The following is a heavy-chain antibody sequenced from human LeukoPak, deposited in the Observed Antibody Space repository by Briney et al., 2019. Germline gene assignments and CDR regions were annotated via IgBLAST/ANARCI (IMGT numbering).Heavy chain of an antibody. CDR3: ARGPYYYMDV. V-gene: IGHV4-30-2*01. Sequence: SETLSLTCTVSGGSISSGDYYWSWIRQPPGKGLEWIGYIYHSGSTYYNPSLKSRVTISVDRSKNQFSLKLSSVTAADTAVYYCARGPYYYMDVWGKGTTVTVSS. CDR2: IYHSGST. J-gene: IGHJ6*03. CDR1: GGSISSGDYY.